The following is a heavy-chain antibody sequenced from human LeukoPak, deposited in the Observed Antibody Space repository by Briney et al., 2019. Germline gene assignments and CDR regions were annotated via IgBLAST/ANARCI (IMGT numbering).Heavy chain of an antibody. CDR1: GFSFSSYW. Sequence: GGSLRLSCAASGFSFSSYWMSWVRQAPGKGLEWVANIKYDGSEIYSVDSVKGRFTISRDNAKNSVYLQMNSLRAEDTATYYCTKGENGMDVWGQGTTVTVSS. V-gene: IGHV3-7*04. D-gene: IGHD5-24*01. CDR2: IKYDGSEI. J-gene: IGHJ6*02. CDR3: TKGENGMDV.